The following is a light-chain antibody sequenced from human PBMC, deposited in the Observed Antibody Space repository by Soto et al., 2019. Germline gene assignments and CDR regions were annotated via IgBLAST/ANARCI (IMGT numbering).Light chain of an antibody. CDR2: SNS. Sequence: QSVLTQPPSVSGAPGRWVTISCTGDSYSIGAGFDVHWYQHLPGTAPKLLIYSNSNRPSGAPARFSASRSGTSTSQAITELQAKDEADYYCQSYDSGLSGVKFRGGTTDTVL. CDR3: QSYDSGLSGVK. CDR1: SYSIGAGFD. J-gene: IGLJ3*02. V-gene: IGLV1-40*01.